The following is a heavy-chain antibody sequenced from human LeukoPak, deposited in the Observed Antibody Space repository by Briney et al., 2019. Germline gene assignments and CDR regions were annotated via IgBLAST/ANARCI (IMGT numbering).Heavy chain of an antibody. Sequence: SETLSLTCTVSGGSISSYYWSWIRQPAGKGLEWIGRIYTSGSTNYNPSLKSRVTMSVDTSKNQFSLKLSSVTAADTAVYYCARIAVVPAATLGNWFDPWGQGTLVTVSS. CDR3: ARIAVVPAATLGNWFDP. V-gene: IGHV4-4*07. CDR2: IYTSGST. CDR1: GGSISSYY. J-gene: IGHJ5*02. D-gene: IGHD2-2*01.